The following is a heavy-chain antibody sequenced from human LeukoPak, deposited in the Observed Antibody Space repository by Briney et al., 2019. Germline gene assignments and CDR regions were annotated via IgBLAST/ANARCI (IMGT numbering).Heavy chain of an antibody. CDR2: ISGSDSTI. CDR1: GFTFGDYY. V-gene: IGHV3-11*04. J-gene: IGHJ4*02. Sequence: GGSLRLSCAASGFTFGDYYMNWIRQAPGKGLEWVSYISGSDSTIHYSDSVKGRFTISRDNAKNSLYLQMNSLRAEDTAVYYCARKRMSPDYWGQGTLVTVSS. D-gene: IGHD1-1*01. CDR3: ARKRMSPDY.